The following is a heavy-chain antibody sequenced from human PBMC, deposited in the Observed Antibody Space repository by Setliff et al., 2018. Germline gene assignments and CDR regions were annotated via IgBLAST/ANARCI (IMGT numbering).Heavy chain of an antibody. J-gene: IGHJ3*01. CDR2: IYYSGKT. D-gene: IGHD3-3*01. CDR1: GASVSNVNYY. CDR3: ARIAYFDFWRGFGVGAFDL. V-gene: IGHV4-39*01. Sequence: SETLSLTCSVSGASVSNVNYYWGWIRQPPGKGLEWVGSIYYSGKTYSNPSFKSRVTMSVDKSKNQFSQKLASVTAADRAVYYCARIAYFDFWRGFGVGAFDLWGHGSVVT.